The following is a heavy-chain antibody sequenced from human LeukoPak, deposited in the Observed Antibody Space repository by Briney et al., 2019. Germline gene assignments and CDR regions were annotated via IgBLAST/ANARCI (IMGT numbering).Heavy chain of an antibody. Sequence: PSETLSLTCAVSGGFITYYYWSWIRQPPGKGLEWIGYIYYSGLTYYNPSLKSRVTISRDTSKNEFSLRLNSVTAADTAVYFCARMDKGIKATFFDSWGQGTLVSVSS. V-gene: IGHV4-59*08. D-gene: IGHD5-18*01. J-gene: IGHJ4*02. CDR1: GGFITYYY. CDR2: IYYSGLT. CDR3: ARMDKGIKATFFDS.